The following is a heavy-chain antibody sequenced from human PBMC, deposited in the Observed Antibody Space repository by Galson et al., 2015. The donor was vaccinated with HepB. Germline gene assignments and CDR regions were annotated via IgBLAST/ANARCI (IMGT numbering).Heavy chain of an antibody. V-gene: IGHV3-48*02. CDR1: GFTFSSYS. D-gene: IGHD6-19*01. CDR2: ISSSSSTI. J-gene: IGHJ6*02. CDR3: ARESVAGTDYGMDV. Sequence: SLRLSCAASGFTFSSYSMNWVRQAPGKGLEWVSYISSSSSTIYYADSVKGRFTISRDNAKNSLYLQMNSLRDEDTAVYYCARESVAGTDYGMDVWGQGTTVTVSS.